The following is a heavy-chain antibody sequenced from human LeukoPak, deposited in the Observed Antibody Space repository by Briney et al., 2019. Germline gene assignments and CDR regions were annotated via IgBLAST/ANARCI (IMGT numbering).Heavy chain of an antibody. D-gene: IGHD3-9*01. CDR1: GYTFTSYG. Sequence: ASVKVSCKASGYTFTSYGISWVRQAPGQRLEWMGWISAYNGNTNYAQKLQGRVTMTTDTPTSTAYMELRSLRSDDTAVYYCARGPRASGWLLSYYFDYWGQGTLVTVSS. CDR2: ISAYNGNT. V-gene: IGHV1-18*01. J-gene: IGHJ4*02. CDR3: ARGPRASGWLLSYYFDY.